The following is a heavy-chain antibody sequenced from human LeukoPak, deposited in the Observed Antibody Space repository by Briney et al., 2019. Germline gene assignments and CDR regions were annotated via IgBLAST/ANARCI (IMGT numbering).Heavy chain of an antibody. J-gene: IGHJ4*02. V-gene: IGHV3-23*01. CDR2: ISGSGGST. Sequence: GGSLRLSCAASGFTFSSYAMSWVRQAPGKGLEWVSAISGSGGSTYYADSVKGRFTISRDNSKNTLYLQMNSLRAEDTAVYYCAKGSQYYYDSSGYYKGTLYYFVYWGQGTLVTVSS. D-gene: IGHD3-22*01. CDR1: GFTFSSYA. CDR3: AKGSQYYYDSSGYYKGTLYYFVY.